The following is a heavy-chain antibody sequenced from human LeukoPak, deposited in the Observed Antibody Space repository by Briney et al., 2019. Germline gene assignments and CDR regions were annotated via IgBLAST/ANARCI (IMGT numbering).Heavy chain of an antibody. D-gene: IGHD3-16*02. V-gene: IGHV4-34*01. Sequence: LRLSCAASGFTFSDYYMSWIRPAPGKGLEWIGEINHSGSTNYNPSLKSRVTISVDTSKNQFSLKLSSVTAADTAVYYCARVIDIWGQGTLVTVSS. J-gene: IGHJ4*02. CDR1: GFTFSDYY. CDR2: INHSGST. CDR3: ARVIDI.